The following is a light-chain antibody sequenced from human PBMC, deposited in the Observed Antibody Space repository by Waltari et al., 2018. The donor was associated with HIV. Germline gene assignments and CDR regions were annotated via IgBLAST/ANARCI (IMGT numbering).Light chain of an antibody. V-gene: IGLV3-19*01. CDR3: NSRDSSGHWF. J-gene: IGLJ3*02. CDR2: GEN. CDR1: SVSSYY. Sequence: SSELAQDPAVSVALGQTVRITCQGDSVSSYYASWYQQKPGQAPVLVVYGENNRPSGIPARFAGSSSGNTASLTIAGAQAEDEADYYCNSRDSSGHWFFGGGTKVTVL.